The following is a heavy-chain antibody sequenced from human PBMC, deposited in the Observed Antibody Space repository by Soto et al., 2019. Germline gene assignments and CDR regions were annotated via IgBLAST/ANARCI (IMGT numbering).Heavy chain of an antibody. CDR1: GFTFSSYA. D-gene: IGHD3-22*01. V-gene: IGHV3-30-3*01. CDR3: ARDHSSRDAFDI. Sequence: QVQLVESGGGVVQPGRSLRLSCAASGFTFSSYAMHWVRQAPGKGLEWVAVISYDGSNKYYADSVKGRFTISRDNSKNTLYLQMNSLRAEDTAVYYCARDHSSRDAFDIWGQGTMVTVSS. J-gene: IGHJ3*02. CDR2: ISYDGSNK.